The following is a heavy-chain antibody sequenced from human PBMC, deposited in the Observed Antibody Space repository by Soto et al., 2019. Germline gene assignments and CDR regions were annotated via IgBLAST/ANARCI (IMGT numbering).Heavy chain of an antibody. Sequence: PGGSLRLSCAASGFTFSSFGMHWVRQAPGKGLEWVAVMSFDGRIQNYADSLKGRFTISRDNSRNTLFLQTNSLRPEDTAVYFCAKDSMGDYYGMDFWGQGTTVTV. CDR1: GFTFSSFG. V-gene: IGHV3-30*18. J-gene: IGHJ6*02. D-gene: IGHD1-26*01. CDR3: AKDSMGDYYGMDF. CDR2: MSFDGRIQ.